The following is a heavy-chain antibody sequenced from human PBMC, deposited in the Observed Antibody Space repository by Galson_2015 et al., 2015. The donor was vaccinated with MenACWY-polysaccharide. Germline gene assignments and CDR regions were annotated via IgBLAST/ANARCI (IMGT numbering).Heavy chain of an antibody. CDR1: GFTFSSYG. V-gene: IGHV3-30*18. D-gene: IGHD6-19*01. CDR3: AKAPKQWLRYFDY. Sequence: SLRLSCAASGFTFSSYGMHWVRQAPGKGLEWVAVISYDGSNKYYADSVKGRFTISRDNSKNTLYLQMNSLRAEDTAVYYCAKAPKQWLRYFDYWGQGTLVTVSS. CDR2: ISYDGSNK. J-gene: IGHJ4*02.